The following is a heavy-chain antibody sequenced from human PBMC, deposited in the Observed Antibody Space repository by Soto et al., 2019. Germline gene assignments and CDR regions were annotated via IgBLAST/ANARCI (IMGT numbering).Heavy chain of an antibody. V-gene: IGHV3-48*01. J-gene: IGHJ4*02. CDR2: ISTSSLTI. CDR1: GFTFSSYS. Sequence: PGGSLRLSCAASGFTFSSYSMNWVRQAPGKGLEWVSYISTSSLTINYADSVKGRFTISRDNAKNSLYLQMNSLRAEDTAVYYCAREPPPYTSGRSPFDYWGQGTLVTVSS. D-gene: IGHD6-19*01. CDR3: AREPPPYTSGRSPFDY.